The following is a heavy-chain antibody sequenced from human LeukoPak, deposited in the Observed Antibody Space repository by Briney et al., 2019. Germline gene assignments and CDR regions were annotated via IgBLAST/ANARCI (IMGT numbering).Heavy chain of an antibody. CDR2: ISGGRSDT. Sequence: KPGGSLRLSCAASGFTFSDYYMNWIRQAPGKGLEWVSYISGGRSDTNSADSVKGRFTISRDNAKNSLYLQMNSLRAEDTAVYYCARAAGYQLLKGAQYYFDFWGQGALVTVSS. CDR1: GFTFSDYY. CDR3: ARAAGYQLLKGAQYYFDF. D-gene: IGHD2-2*01. V-gene: IGHV3-11*05. J-gene: IGHJ4*02.